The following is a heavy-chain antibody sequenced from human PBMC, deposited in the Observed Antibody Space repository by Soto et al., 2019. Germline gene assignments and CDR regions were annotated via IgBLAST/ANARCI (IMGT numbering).Heavy chain of an antibody. CDR2: ISGSGGST. CDR3: AKDPLTMVRGVISHFDY. V-gene: IGHV3-23*01. CDR1: GFTFSSYA. Sequence: EVQLLESGGGLVQPGGSLRLSCAASGFTFSSYAMSWVRQAPGKGLEWVSAISGSGGSTYYADSVKGRFTISRDNSKNTLYLQRNSLRAEDTAVYYCAKDPLTMVRGVISHFDYWGQGTLVTVSS. D-gene: IGHD3-10*01. J-gene: IGHJ4*02.